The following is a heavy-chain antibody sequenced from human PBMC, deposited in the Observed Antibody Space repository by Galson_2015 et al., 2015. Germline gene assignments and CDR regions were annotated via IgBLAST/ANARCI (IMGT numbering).Heavy chain of an antibody. V-gene: IGHV3-48*01. J-gene: IGHJ4*02. D-gene: IGHD5-18*01. CDR1: GFTFSSYS. Sequence: SLRLSCAASGFTFSSYSMNWVRQAPGKGLEWVSYISSSSSTIYYADSVKGRFTISRDDSKSIAYLQMNSLKTEDTAVYYCTRWVYSYGYIGYWGQGTLVTVSS. CDR3: TRWVYSYGYIGY. CDR2: ISSSSSTI.